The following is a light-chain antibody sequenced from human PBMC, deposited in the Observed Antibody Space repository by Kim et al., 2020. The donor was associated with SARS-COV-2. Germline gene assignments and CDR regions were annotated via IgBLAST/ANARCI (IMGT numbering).Light chain of an antibody. J-gene: IGKJ2*01. V-gene: IGKV1-39*01. CDR1: QSISNY. CDR3: QQSYSTPGYT. CDR2: AAS. Sequence: ASVGDRVTITCWASQSISNYLNWYQQKPGKAPKLLIYAASSLQSGVPSRFSGSGSGTDFTLTISSLQPEDFATYYCQQSYSTPGYTFGQGTKLEI.